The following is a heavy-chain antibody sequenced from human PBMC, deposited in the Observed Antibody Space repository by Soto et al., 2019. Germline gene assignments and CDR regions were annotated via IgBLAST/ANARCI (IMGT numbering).Heavy chain of an antibody. D-gene: IGHD6-6*01. V-gene: IGHV1-69*13. J-gene: IGHJ6*02. CDR2: IIPIFGTA. CDR3: ARDLKYSSSDYGMDV. CDR1: VGTFSSYA. Sequence: ASVKVSCKASVGTFSSYAISWVRQAPGQGLEWMGGIIPIFGTANYAQKFQGRVTITADESTSTAYMELSSLRSEDTAVYYCARDLKYSSSDYGMDVWGQGTTVTVS.